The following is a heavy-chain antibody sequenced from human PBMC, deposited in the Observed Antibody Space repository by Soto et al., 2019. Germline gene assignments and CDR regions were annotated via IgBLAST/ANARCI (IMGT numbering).Heavy chain of an antibody. J-gene: IGHJ4*02. CDR2: ISYDGSNK. Sequence: SLRLSCAASGFTFSSYGMHWVRQAPGKGLEWVAVISYDGSNKYYADSVKGRFTISRDNSKNTLYLQMNSLRAEDTAVYYCAKEGYYGSGSYFDYWGQGTLVTVSS. V-gene: IGHV3-30*18. CDR1: GFTFSSYG. D-gene: IGHD3-10*01. CDR3: AKEGYYGSGSYFDY.